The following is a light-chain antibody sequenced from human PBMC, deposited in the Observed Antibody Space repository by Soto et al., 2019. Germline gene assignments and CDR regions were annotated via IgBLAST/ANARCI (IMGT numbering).Light chain of an antibody. Sequence: QSVLTQSPSASASLGASVKLTCTLSSGHSSYAIAWHQQQPEKGPRYLMKLNSDGSHIKGDGIPDRFSSSSSGAERYLTISSLQSEDEADYYCQTWGTGIRVFGGGTNLTVL. J-gene: IGLJ3*02. CDR3: QTWGTGIRV. CDR2: LNSDGSH. V-gene: IGLV4-69*01. CDR1: SGHSSYA.